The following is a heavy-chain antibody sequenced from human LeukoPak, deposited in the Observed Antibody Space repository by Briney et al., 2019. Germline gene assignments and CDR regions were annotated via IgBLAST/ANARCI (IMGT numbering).Heavy chain of an antibody. CDR3: ARDPPDCYEGGGYFDY. J-gene: IGHJ4*02. V-gene: IGHV3-30*01. CDR1: GFTFSSYA. Sequence: PGRSLRLSCAASGFTFSSYAMHWVRQAPGKGLEWVAVISYDGSNKYYADSVKGRFTISRDNSKNTLYLQMNSLRAEDTAVYYCARDPPDCYEGGGYFDYWGQGTLVTVSS. CDR2: ISYDGSNK. D-gene: IGHD2-21*01.